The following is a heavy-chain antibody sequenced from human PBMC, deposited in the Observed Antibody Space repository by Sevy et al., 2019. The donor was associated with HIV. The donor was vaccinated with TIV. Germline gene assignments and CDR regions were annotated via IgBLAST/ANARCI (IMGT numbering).Heavy chain of an antibody. CDR1: GGSVSRPGYY. CDR3: ARGEGALAHFQH. J-gene: IGHJ1*01. V-gene: IGHV4-61*08. D-gene: IGHD1-26*01. Sequence: SEILSLTCTVSGGSVSRPGYYWSWIRQPPGKGLEWIGYIYYSGSTNYNPSLKSRITLSVDTSRNQYSLNLNSVTAAVAAVYFCARGEGALAHFQHWGQGTLVTVSS. CDR2: IYYSGST.